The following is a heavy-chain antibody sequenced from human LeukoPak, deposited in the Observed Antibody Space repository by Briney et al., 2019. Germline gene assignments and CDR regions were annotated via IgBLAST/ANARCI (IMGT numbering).Heavy chain of an antibody. D-gene: IGHD6-19*01. CDR1: GFTFSGSA. Sequence: GGSLKLSCAASGFTFSGSAMHWVRQASGKGLEWVGRIRSKANSYATAYAASVKGRFTISRDDSKNTAYLQMNSLKTEDTAVYYCTREYSSGWEPFDFWGEGTRVTVSS. J-gene: IGHJ4*02. CDR2: IRSKANSYAT. V-gene: IGHV3-73*01. CDR3: TREYSSGWEPFDF.